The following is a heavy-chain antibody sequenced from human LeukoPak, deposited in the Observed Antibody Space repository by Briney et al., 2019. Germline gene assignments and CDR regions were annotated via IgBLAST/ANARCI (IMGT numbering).Heavy chain of an antibody. CDR3: ARGWPAETTVVTPYNY. D-gene: IGHD4-23*01. J-gene: IGHJ4*02. Sequence: ASVKVSCKASGGTFSSYAISWVRQAPGQGLEWMGGIIPMFGTANYAQKFRGRVTITAVESMSTAYMELTSLRYEDTAVYYCARGWPAETTVVTPYNYWGQGTLVTVSS. V-gene: IGHV1-69*13. CDR1: GGTFSSYA. CDR2: IIPMFGTA.